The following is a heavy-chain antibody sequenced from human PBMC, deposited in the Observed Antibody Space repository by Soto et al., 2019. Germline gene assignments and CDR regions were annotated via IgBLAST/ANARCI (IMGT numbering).Heavy chain of an antibody. CDR1: GYTFTSYD. J-gene: IGHJ4*02. D-gene: IGHD2-2*01. V-gene: IGHV1-8*01. CDR2: INTNNGNT. Sequence: ASVKVSCKASGYTFTSYDINWVRQATGQGLEWMGWINTNNGNTKYEQKFQGRVTFSIDTSTRTVFLELTSLKFDDAAVYYCARGFIPENYWGQGTRVTVSS. CDR3: ARGFIPENY.